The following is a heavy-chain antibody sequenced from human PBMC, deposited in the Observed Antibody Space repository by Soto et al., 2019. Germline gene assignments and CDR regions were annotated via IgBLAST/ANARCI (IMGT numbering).Heavy chain of an antibody. CDR1: GYTFTNYG. CDR2: ISAYNGNT. Sequence: ASVKVSCKASGYTFTNYGITWVRQAPGQGLEWMGRISAYNGNTHYTQRFQGRVTMTTDTSTSTAYMELRSLRSEDTAVYYCARVYQEGCFDPWGQGTLVTVSS. CDR3: ARVYQEGCFDP. V-gene: IGHV1-18*01. D-gene: IGHD2-15*01. J-gene: IGHJ5*02.